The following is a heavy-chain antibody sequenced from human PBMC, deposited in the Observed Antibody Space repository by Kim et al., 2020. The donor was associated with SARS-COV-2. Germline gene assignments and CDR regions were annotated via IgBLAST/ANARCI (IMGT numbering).Heavy chain of an antibody. CDR2: IIPIFGIA. CDR1: GGTFSSYA. CDR3: ARVPHYYDSSGYHFDN. J-gene: IGHJ4*02. V-gene: IGHV1-69*13. D-gene: IGHD3-22*01. Sequence: SVKVSCKASGGTFSSYAISWVRQAPGQGLEWMGGIIPIFGIANYAQKFQGRVTISADESTSTADMELSGLRSEDTAVYYCARVPHYYDSSGYHFDNWGQGTLVTVSS.